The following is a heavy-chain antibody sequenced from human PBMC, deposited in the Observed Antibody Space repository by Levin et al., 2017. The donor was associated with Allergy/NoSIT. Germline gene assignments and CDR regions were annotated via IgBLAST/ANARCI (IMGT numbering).Heavy chain of an antibody. CDR2: ISSSTDTA. Sequence: GESLKISCIASGFTFSNSAMSWVRQAPGKGLEWVSSISSSTDTAYYADSVKGRFTISRDNSKKTLYLQLSVLRAEDTAVFYCVPQQRFEVPDLIDYWGQGTLVTVSS. J-gene: IGHJ4*01. V-gene: IGHV3-23*01. CDR3: VPQQRFEVPDLIDY. CDR1: GFTFSNSA. D-gene: IGHD3-3*01.